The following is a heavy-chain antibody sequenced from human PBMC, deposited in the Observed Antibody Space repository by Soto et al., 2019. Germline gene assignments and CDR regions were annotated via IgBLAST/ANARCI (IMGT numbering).Heavy chain of an antibody. D-gene: IGHD1-26*01. Sequence: EVQLVDSGGGLVQPGGSLRLSCAASGFIFGNHVMSWVRQAPGKGLEWVSSISDSGGTSYYADSVKGRFTISRDNSKNTLYLQMNSLRAEDTAIYYCAKRPRALLTFDYWGQGTLVTVSS. CDR3: AKRPRALLTFDY. J-gene: IGHJ4*02. CDR1: GFIFGNHV. CDR2: ISDSGGTS. V-gene: IGHV3-23*04.